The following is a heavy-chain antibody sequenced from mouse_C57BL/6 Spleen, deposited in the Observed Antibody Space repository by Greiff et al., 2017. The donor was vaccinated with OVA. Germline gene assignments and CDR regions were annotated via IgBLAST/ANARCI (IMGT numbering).Heavy chain of an antibody. Sequence: EVQVVESGPGLVKPSQSLSLTCSVTGYSITSGYYWNWIRQFPGNKLEWMGYISYDGSNNYNPSLKNRISITRDTSKNQFFLKLNSVTTEDTATYYCAREGSGPYFDYWGQGTTLTVSS. CDR2: ISYDGSN. D-gene: IGHD3-2*02. CDR3: AREGSGPYFDY. CDR1: GYSITSGYY. V-gene: IGHV3-6*01. J-gene: IGHJ2*01.